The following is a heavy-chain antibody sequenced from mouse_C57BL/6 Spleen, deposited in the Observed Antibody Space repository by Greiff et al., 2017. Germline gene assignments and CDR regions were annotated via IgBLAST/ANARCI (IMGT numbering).Heavy chain of an antibody. J-gene: IGHJ2*01. CDR2: INPYNGGT. CDR3: ARFYDGYYFDY. D-gene: IGHD2-3*01. CDR1: GYTFTGYW. V-gene: IGHV1-19*01. Sequence: EVQLQQSGAELMKPGASVKLSCKATGYTFTGYWIEWVQQRPGPGLEWVGVINPYNGGTSYTQTFKGQATLTFDKSSSTAYMELNSLTSEDSAVYYCARFYDGYYFDYWGQGTTLTVSS.